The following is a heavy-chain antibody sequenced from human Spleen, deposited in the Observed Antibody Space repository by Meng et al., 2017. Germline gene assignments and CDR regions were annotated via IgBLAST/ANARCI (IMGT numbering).Heavy chain of an antibody. CDR1: GYSITGSYN. J-gene: IGHJ4*02. CDR2: IYQSGST. V-gene: IGHV4-38-2*02. CDR3: ARDRGLYGSGLFDY. D-gene: IGHD3-10*01. Sequence: SETLSLTCAVSGYSITGSYNWGWIRQSPGKGLEWIGSIYQSGSTYYNPSLKSRVTMSTDTSKNQFSLKLSSVTAADTAVYYCARDRGLYGSGLFDYWGQGTLVTVSS.